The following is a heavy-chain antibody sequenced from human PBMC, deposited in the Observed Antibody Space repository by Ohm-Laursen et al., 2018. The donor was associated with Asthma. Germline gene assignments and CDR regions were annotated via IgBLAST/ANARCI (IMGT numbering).Heavy chain of an antibody. D-gene: IGHD6-13*01. Sequence: GSSVKVSCKSSGYTFTSYAMHWVRQAPGQRLEWMGWINAGNGNTKYSQKFQGRVTITRDTSASTAYMELSSLRSEDTAVYYCARDPSPYSSSWYYYYYYGMDVWGQGTTVTVSS. CDR2: INAGNGNT. V-gene: IGHV1-3*01. CDR1: GYTFTSYA. J-gene: IGHJ6*02. CDR3: ARDPSPYSSSWYYYYYYGMDV.